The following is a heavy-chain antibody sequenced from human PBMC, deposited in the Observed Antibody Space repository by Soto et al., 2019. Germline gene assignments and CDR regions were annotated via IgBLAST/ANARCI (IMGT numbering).Heavy chain of an antibody. CDR1: GSSISSYY. CDR2: ISNSGST. V-gene: IGHV4-59*01. J-gene: IGHJ4*02. D-gene: IGHD1-26*01. CDR3: ARGDGGHGY. Sequence: SETLSLTCTVSGSSISSYYWTWIRQPPGKGLEWIGYISNSGSTNYNPSLKSRVTISLDTSKNRFSLKLSSVTAADTAVYYCARGDGGHGYWGQGTLVTVSS.